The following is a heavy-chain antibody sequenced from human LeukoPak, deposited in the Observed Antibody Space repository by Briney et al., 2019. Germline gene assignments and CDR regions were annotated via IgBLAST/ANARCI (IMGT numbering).Heavy chain of an antibody. J-gene: IGHJ5*02. CDR1: TFTFSSYW. CDR3: ARRGTYQNWFDP. CDR2: IKDDGSEK. D-gene: IGHD3-16*01. Sequence: GGSLRLSCAASTFTFSSYWMSWVRQAPGKGLEWVATIKDDGSEKYYVDSVSGRLTISRDNAKNSLYLQMNSLRAEDTAVYYCARRGTYQNWFDPWGQGTLVTVSS. V-gene: IGHV3-7*01.